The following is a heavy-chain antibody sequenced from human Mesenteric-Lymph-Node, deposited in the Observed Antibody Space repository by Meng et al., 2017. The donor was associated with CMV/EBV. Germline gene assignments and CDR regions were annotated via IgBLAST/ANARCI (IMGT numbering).Heavy chain of an antibody. D-gene: IGHD6-6*01. V-gene: IGHV4-59*01. Sequence: SETLSLTCTVSGGSISSYYWSWIRQPPGKGLEWIGCIYHGGSTNYNPSLKSRVTVSIDTSKKQFSLKLSSVTAADTAVYYCARIRGSSVVDYWGQGTLVTVSS. CDR3: ARIRGSSVVDY. CDR2: IYHGGST. CDR1: GGSISSYY. J-gene: IGHJ4*02.